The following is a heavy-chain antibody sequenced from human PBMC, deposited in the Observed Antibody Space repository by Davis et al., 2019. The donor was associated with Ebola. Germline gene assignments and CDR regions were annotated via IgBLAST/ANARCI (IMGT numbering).Heavy chain of an antibody. CDR3: AKDWGYMVRGVMIDY. CDR2: ISYDGSNK. V-gene: IGHV3-30*18. Sequence: GESLKISCAASGFTFSTYGMHWVRQAPGKGLEWVALISYDGSNKYYADSVKGRFTISRDNSKNTLFLQMNSLRADDTALYYCAKDWGYMVRGVMIDYWGHGTLVTVSA. D-gene: IGHD3-10*01. J-gene: IGHJ4*01. CDR1: GFTFSTYG.